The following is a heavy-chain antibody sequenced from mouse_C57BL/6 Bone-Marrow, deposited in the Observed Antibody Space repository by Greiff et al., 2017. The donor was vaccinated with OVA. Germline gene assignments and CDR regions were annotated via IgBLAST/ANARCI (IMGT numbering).Heavy chain of an antibody. CDR3: ARDRYYYGSSSYAMDY. D-gene: IGHD1-1*01. Sequence: EVQLQQSGGGLVKPGGSLKLSCAASGFTFSSYAMSWVRQTPEKRLEWVATISDGGSYTYYPDNVKGRFTISRDNAKTNLYLQMSHLKSEDTAMYYCARDRYYYGSSSYAMDYWGQGTSVTVSS. V-gene: IGHV5-4*01. CDR2: ISDGGSYT. J-gene: IGHJ4*01. CDR1: GFTFSSYA.